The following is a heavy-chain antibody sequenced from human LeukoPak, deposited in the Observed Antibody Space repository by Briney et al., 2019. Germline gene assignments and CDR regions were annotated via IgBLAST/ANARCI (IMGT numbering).Heavy chain of an antibody. CDR1: GGSISSYY. D-gene: IGHD1-26*01. V-gene: IGHV4-59*01. Sequence: SETLSLTCTVSGGSISSYYWSWIRQPPGKGLEWIGYIYYSGSTNYNPSLKSRVTISVDTSKNQFSLKLSSVTAADTAVYYCARHTVYSGSYSRTTNWFDPWGQGTLVTVSS. CDR2: IYYSGST. J-gene: IGHJ5*02. CDR3: ARHTVYSGSYSRTTNWFDP.